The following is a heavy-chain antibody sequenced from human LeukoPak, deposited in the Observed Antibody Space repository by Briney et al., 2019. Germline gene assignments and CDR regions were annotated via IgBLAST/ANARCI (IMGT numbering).Heavy chain of an antibody. CDR2: ISSSGSTI. CDR3: ARDTLSMAEQQLERYFDY. CDR1: GFTFSSYE. D-gene: IGHD6-13*01. Sequence: GGSLRLSCAASGFTFSSYEMNWVRQAPGKGLEWVSYISSSGSTIYYADSVKGRFTISRDNAKNSLYLQMNSLRAEDTAVYYCARDTLSMAEQQLERYFDYWGQGTLVTVSS. V-gene: IGHV3-48*03. J-gene: IGHJ4*02.